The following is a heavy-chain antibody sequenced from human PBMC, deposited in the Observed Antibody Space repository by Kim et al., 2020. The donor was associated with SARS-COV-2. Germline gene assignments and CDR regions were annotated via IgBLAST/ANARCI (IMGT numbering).Heavy chain of an antibody. CDR1: GGSVSSDYYY. J-gene: IGHJ4*01. V-gene: IGHV4-61*01. D-gene: IGHD2-2*01. Sequence: SETLSLTCTVSGGSVSSDYYYWTWIRQPPGKGLEWIGNIYNSGSTKYNPSLESRSTITVDTSRNQFSLKLTSVTAADTPVFYCARMPFNF. CDR3: ARMPFNF. CDR2: IYNSGST.